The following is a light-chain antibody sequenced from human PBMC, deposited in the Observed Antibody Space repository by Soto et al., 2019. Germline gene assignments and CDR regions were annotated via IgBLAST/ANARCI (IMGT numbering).Light chain of an antibody. J-gene: IGLJ3*02. CDR3: CSFAGSYTFWV. CDR1: XSDVGDYNY. Sequence: QSALTQPXSXSXXPXXSVTIXCTGTXSDVGDYNYVSWYQQYPGKAPNLVIYDVSKRPSGVPDRFSGSKSGNTASLTISGLQAEDEADYYCCSFAGSYTFWVFGGGTKLTVL. V-gene: IGLV2-11*01. CDR2: DVS.